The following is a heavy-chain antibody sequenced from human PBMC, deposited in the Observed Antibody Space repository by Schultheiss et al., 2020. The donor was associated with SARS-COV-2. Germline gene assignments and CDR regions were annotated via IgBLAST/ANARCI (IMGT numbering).Heavy chain of an antibody. J-gene: IGHJ6*02. CDR3: ARGASIFGARGV. CDR1: GYSFTSYG. V-gene: IGHV1-18*01. CDR2: ISAYNGNT. Sequence: ASVKVSCKTSGYSFTSYGISWVRQAPGQGLEWMGGISAYNGNTNYAQKLQGRVTMTTDTSTSTAYMELRSLRSDDTAVYYCARGASIFGARGVWGQGTTVTVSS. D-gene: IGHD3-3*01.